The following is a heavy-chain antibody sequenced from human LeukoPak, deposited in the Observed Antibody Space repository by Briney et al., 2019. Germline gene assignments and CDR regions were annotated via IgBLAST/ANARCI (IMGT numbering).Heavy chain of an antibody. D-gene: IGHD1-26*01. CDR2: SNDSGGT. CDR3: ARLSVIVGAALEYYYYYMDV. CDR1: GGSISSSSYY. V-gene: IGHV4-61*05. Sequence: SETLSLTCTVSGGSISSSSYYWGWIRQPPGKRLEWVGESNDSGGTNYNPSLKSRVTISADKSKNQVSLKLTSVTAADTAVYYCARLSVIVGAALEYYYYYMDVWGQGTTVTVSS. J-gene: IGHJ6*03.